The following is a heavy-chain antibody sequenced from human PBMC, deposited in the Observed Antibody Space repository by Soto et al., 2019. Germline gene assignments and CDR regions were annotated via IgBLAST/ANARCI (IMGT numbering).Heavy chain of an antibody. Sequence: QVQLVQSGAEVKKPGSSVKVSCKASGGTFSSYTISWVRQAPGQGLEWMGRIIPILGIANYAQKFQGRVKTTAKRSTITAYMELSSMRSEDTAVYYCAREGDRGDRGYEAIDYWGEGTLVTV. J-gene: IGHJ4*02. CDR1: GGTFSSYT. CDR3: AREGDRGDRGYEAIDY. CDR2: IIPILGIA. V-gene: IGHV1-69*08. D-gene: IGHD5-12*01.